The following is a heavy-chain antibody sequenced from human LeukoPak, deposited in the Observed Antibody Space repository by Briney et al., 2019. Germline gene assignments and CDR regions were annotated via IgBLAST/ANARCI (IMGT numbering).Heavy chain of an antibody. D-gene: IGHD6-13*01. CDR1: GFTFSSYA. CDR2: ISGASGGST. Sequence: GGSLRLSCAASGFTFSSYAMTWVRQAPGKGLEWVSIISGASGGSTYYAASVKGRFTISRDNSKNTLYLQMNSLRAEDTALYYCARGGSSSWYPNFDYWGEGTLVTVSS. V-gene: IGHV3-23*01. CDR3: ARGGSSSWYPNFDY. J-gene: IGHJ4*02.